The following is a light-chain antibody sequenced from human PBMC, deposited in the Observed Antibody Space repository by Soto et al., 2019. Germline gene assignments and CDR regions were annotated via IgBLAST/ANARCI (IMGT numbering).Light chain of an antibody. CDR1: QSVSSN. V-gene: IGKV3-15*01. CDR2: GAS. J-gene: IGKJ1*01. CDR3: QQYYNWPRT. Sequence: EIVMTQSPATLSVSPGGRATLSCRASQSVSSNLAWYQQKPGQAPRLLIYGASTRATGIPDRFSGSGSGTEFTLSISSLQSEDFAVYYCQQYYNWPRTFGQGTKVDNK.